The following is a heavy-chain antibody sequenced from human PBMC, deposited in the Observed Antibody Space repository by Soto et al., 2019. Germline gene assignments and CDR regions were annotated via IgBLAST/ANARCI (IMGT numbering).Heavy chain of an antibody. D-gene: IGHD6-6*01. Sequence: ASLEVSCKASRYTFTRYTMNWVRQAPVQSLEWMGWIDPDNGNTKSSQKFQDRVTITADISTSTIYMELSRLRSEDTAVYYCVRAGDVAALSRKYYFHYWGQGTQVTVSS. J-gene: IGHJ4*02. CDR2: IDPDNGNT. CDR3: VRAGDVAALSRKYYFHY. CDR1: RYTFTRYT. V-gene: IGHV1-3*01.